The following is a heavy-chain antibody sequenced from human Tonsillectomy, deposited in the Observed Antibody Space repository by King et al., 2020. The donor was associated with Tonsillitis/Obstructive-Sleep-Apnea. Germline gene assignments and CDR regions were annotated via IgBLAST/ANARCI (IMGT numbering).Heavy chain of an antibody. CDR1: GGSISSYY. CDR3: ARGYYYDSSGH. Sequence: VQLQESGPGLVKPSETLSLTCTVSGGSISSYYWSWIXQPPGKGLEWIGYIXXSGSXNYXPSLKXRVTISVDTSKHQFSLKLRSVTAADTAVYYCARGYYYDSSGHWGQGTLVTVSS. CDR2: IXXSGSX. D-gene: IGHD3-22*01. V-gene: IGHV4-59*01. J-gene: IGHJ4*02.